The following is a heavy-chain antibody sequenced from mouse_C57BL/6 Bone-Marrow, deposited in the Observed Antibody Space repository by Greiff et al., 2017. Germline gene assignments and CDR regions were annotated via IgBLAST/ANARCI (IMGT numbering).Heavy chain of an antibody. Sequence: EVQLKESGAELVRPGASVKLSCTASGFNIKDDYMHWVKQRPEQGLEWIGWIDPENGATEYASQFQGKATITADTTSNTAYLQLSSLTSEEPAVYYCTKGYSPAMDYWGQGTSVTVSS. CDR3: TKGYSPAMDY. CDR1: GFNIKDDY. J-gene: IGHJ4*01. D-gene: IGHD2-3*01. CDR2: IDPENGAT. V-gene: IGHV14-4*01.